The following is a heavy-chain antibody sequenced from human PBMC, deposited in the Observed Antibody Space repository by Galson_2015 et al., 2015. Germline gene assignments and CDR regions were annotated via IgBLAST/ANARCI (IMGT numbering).Heavy chain of an antibody. CDR3: TRGDPDTPLSSSWSFDY. Sequence: SLRLSCAASGFTFGDYAMSWFRQAPGKGLEWVGFIRSKAYGGTTEYAASVKGRFTISRDDSKSIAYLQMNSLKTEDTAVYYCTRGDPDTPLSSSWSFDYWGQGTLVTVSS. CDR1: GFTFGDYA. V-gene: IGHV3-49*03. J-gene: IGHJ4*02. CDR2: IRSKAYGGTT. D-gene: IGHD6-13*01.